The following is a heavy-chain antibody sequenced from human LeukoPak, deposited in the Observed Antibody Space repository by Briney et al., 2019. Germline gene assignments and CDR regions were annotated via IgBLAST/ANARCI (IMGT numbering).Heavy chain of an antibody. Sequence: SETLSLTCTVSSYSITSGYYWGWIRQPPGKGLEWIGYIYYSGSTNYNPSLKSRVTISVDASKNQFSLKLSSVTAADTAVYYCARSGTRRGYFDYWGQGTLVTVSS. V-gene: IGHV4-61*01. D-gene: IGHD1-14*01. J-gene: IGHJ4*02. CDR3: ARSGTRRGYFDY. CDR1: SYSITSGYY. CDR2: IYYSGST.